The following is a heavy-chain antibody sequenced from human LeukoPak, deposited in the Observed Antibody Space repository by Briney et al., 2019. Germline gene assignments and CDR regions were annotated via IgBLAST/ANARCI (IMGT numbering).Heavy chain of an antibody. J-gene: IGHJ4*02. Sequence: SETLSLTCTVSGGSISTGDYYWNWIRQPPGKGLEWIGSTHHSGSTNSNPSLRSRVTLSIDTSKNHFSLQLSSVTAADTAVYYCAGDSWGVDHWGQGTLVTVSS. D-gene: IGHD3-16*01. CDR1: GGSISTGDYY. CDR2: THHSGST. V-gene: IGHV4-61*03. CDR3: AGDSWGVDH.